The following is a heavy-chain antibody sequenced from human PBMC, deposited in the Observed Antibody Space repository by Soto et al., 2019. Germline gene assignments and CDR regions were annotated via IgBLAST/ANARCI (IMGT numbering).Heavy chain of an antibody. CDR2: ISSTSAYT. J-gene: IGHJ4*02. CDR3: ARDPSRRSPPDY. V-gene: IGHV3-11*05. D-gene: IGHD6-6*01. CDR1: GFTFSDYY. Sequence: QVQLVEFGGGLVKPGGSLRLSCAASGFTFSDYYMTWFRQAPGKGLEWIAYISSTSAYTDYASSVKGRFTISRDNAKNSLYLQMNSLRNEDTAVYYCARDPSRRSPPDYWGQGTLVTVSP.